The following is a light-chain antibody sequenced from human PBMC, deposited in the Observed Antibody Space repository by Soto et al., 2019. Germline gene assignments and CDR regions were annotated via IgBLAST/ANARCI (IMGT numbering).Light chain of an antibody. V-gene: IGKV3-20*01. J-gene: IGKJ1*01. CDR1: QSVSSSY. CDR3: QQYGSSRWT. Sequence: EIVLTQSPGTLSLFPGERATLSCRASQSVSSSYLAWYQQNRGQAPRLLIYGASSRAPGIPDRFGGSGSGTDFTLTISRLEPEDFAVYYCQQYGSSRWTFGQGTKVEIK. CDR2: GAS.